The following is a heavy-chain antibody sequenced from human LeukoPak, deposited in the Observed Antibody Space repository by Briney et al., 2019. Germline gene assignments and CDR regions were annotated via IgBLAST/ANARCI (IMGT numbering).Heavy chain of an antibody. CDR3: ARLPLGYCSGGSCYRSY. CDR2: ISGSGGST. V-gene: IGHV3-23*01. CDR1: GFTFSSYA. J-gene: IGHJ4*02. Sequence: PGGSLRLSCAASGFTFSSYAMSWVRQAPGKGLEWVSAISGSGGSTYYADSVKGRFTISRDNSKNTLYLQMNSLRAEDTAVYYCARLPLGYCSGGSCYRSYWGQGTLVTVSS. D-gene: IGHD2-15*01.